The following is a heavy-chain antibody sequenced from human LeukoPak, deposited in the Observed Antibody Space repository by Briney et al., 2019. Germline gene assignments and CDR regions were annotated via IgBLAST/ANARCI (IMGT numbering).Heavy chain of an antibody. CDR2: LDPSGSEK. D-gene: IGHD6-13*01. Sequence: GGSLRLSCAASGFTFSSYAMSWVRQAPGKGLEWVANLDPSGSEKNYVDSVKGRFTISRDNAKNSLYLQMNSLGADDTAVYYCISRWADFWGQGTLVTVSS. V-gene: IGHV3-7*01. CDR1: GFTFSSYA. J-gene: IGHJ4*02. CDR3: ISRWADF.